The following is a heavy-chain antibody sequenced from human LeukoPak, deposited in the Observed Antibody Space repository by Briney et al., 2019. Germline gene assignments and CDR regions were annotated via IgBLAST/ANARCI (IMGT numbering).Heavy chain of an antibody. CDR1: GGSFSGYY. J-gene: IGHJ4*02. Sequence: PSETLSLTCAVYGGSFSGYYWSWIRQPPGRGLEWIGEINHSGSTNYNPSLKSRVTISVDTSKNQFSLKLSSVTAADTAAYYCARRRMSIVALDYWGQGTLVTVSS. CDR2: INHSGST. V-gene: IGHV4-34*01. CDR3: ARRRMSIVALDY. D-gene: IGHD5-12*01.